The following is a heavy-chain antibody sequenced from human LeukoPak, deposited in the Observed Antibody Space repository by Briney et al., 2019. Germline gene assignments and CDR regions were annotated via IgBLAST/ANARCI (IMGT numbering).Heavy chain of an antibody. CDR1: GGSISSYY. J-gene: IGHJ5*02. CDR2: IYYSGST. Sequence: PSETLSLTCTVSGGSISSYYWSWIRQPPGKGLEWIGYIYYSGSTNYNPSLKSRVTISVDTSKNQFSLKLSSVTAADTAVYYCARETYYDSSGYSFRFDPWGQGTLVTVSS. V-gene: IGHV4-59*01. CDR3: ARETYYDSSGYSFRFDP. D-gene: IGHD3-22*01.